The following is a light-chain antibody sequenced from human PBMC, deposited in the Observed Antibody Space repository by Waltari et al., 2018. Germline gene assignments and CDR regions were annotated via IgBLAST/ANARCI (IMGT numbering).Light chain of an antibody. CDR3: SSYAGSTLM. Sequence: QSALTQPPSASGSPDQSVTIHCTGPSSDVGGYASVSWYQQHPGKAPKLMIYEVNKRPSGVPDRFSGSKSGNTASLTVSGLQAEDEADYYCSSYAGSTLMFGGGTKLTVL. J-gene: IGLJ3*02. V-gene: IGLV2-8*01. CDR1: SSDVGGYAS. CDR2: EVN.